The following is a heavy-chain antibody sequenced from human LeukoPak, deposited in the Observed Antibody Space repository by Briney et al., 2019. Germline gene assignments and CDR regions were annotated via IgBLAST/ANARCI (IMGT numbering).Heavy chain of an antibody. CDR3: GDLGSAGTDH. Sequence: GGSLRLSCAASGFTFSRHYMDWVRQSPGQGLEWVGLIRNKADGYTTIYAASVKGRFTISRDDSKNSVYLQMDSLKTEDTAVYYCGDLGSAGTDHWGQGTLVTVYS. CDR2: IRNKADGYTT. D-gene: IGHD3-10*01. CDR1: GFTFSRHY. V-gene: IGHV3-72*01. J-gene: IGHJ4*02.